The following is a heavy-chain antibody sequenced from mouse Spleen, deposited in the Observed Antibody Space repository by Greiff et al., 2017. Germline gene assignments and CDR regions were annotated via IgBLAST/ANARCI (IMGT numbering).Heavy chain of an antibody. CDR2: IYPRDGST. V-gene: IGHV1-85*01. CDR1: GYSYD. CDR3: AREGGAY. J-gene: IGHJ3*01. Sequence: SGPELVKPGASVKLSCKASGYSYDINWVKQRPGQGLEWIGWIYPRDGSTKSNEKFKGKATLTVDTSSNTAYMELHSLTSEDSAVYFCAREGGAYWGQGTLVTVSA. D-gene: IGHD3-3*01.